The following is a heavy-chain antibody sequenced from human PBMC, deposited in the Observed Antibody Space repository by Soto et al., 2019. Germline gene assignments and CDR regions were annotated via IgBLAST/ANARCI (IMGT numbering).Heavy chain of an antibody. Sequence: TGGSLRLSCAASGFTFSSYAMSWVRQAPGKGLEWVSAISGSGGSTYYADSVKGRFTISRDNSKNTLYLQMNSLRAEDTAVYYCAKGRFLEWLLYDYWGQGTLVTVSS. CDR2: ISGSGGST. CDR1: GFTFSSYA. V-gene: IGHV3-23*01. D-gene: IGHD3-3*01. CDR3: AKGRFLEWLLYDY. J-gene: IGHJ4*02.